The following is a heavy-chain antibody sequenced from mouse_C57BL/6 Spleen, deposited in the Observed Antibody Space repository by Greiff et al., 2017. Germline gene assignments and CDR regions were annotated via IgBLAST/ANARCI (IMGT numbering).Heavy chain of an antibody. J-gene: IGHJ1*03. CDR3: TSFCNYWYFDV. CDR2: IYPRSGNT. CDR1: GSTFTSYG. V-gene: IGHV1-81*01. Sequence: VQLQQSGAELARPGASVKLSCKASGSTFTSYGISWVKQRTGQGLEWLGEIYPRSGNTYYNEKFKGKATLTADQSSITAYLELRSLTSEDSAVYFCTSFCNYWYFDVWGTGTTVTVSS.